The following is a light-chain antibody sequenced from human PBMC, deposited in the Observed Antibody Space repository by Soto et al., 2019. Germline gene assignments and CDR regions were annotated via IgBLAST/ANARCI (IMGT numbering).Light chain of an antibody. CDR2: GAS. J-gene: IGKJ5*01. V-gene: IGKV3-20*01. CDR1: QSVSSNY. Sequence: EIVLTQSPGTLSLSPGERATLSCRASQSVSSNYLAWYQQKPGQAPRLLIYGASSRPTGIPARFSGSGSGTDFTLTISRLEPEDFAVYYCQQYGSSPITFGQGTRLEIK. CDR3: QQYGSSPIT.